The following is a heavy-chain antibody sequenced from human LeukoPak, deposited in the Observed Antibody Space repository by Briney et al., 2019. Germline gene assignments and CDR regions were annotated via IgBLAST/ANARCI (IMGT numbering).Heavy chain of an antibody. D-gene: IGHD2-21*02. Sequence: SLRLSCAASGFTFDDYAMHWVRQAPGKGLEWVSGISWNSGSTGYADSVKGRFTISRDNAKNSLYLQMNSLRAEDTALYYCARVTTRPYYYYMDVWGKGTTVTVSS. CDR1: GFTFDDYA. CDR2: ISWNSGST. J-gene: IGHJ6*03. V-gene: IGHV3-9*01. CDR3: ARVTTRPYYYYMDV.